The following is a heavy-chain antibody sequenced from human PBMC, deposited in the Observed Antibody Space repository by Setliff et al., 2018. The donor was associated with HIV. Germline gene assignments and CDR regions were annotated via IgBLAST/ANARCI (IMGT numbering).Heavy chain of an antibody. CDR3: ARVRAGALLNAFDI. J-gene: IGHJ3*02. D-gene: IGHD1-26*01. CDR2: MNPHSGNT. CDR1: GYTFTSSD. V-gene: IGHV1-8*01. Sequence: ASVKVSCKASGYTFTSSDLNWVRQATGQGLEWMGWMNPHSGNTGYAQNLQGRVTMTTDTSSSTSYMELRSLTSDDTAMYYCARVRAGALLNAFDIWGQGTMVTVSS.